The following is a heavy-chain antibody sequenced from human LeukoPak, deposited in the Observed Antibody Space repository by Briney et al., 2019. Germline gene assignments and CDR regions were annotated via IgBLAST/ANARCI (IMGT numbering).Heavy chain of an antibody. J-gene: IGHJ5*01. V-gene: IGHV3-30*18. Sequence: GGSLRLLCAAWGFTFRKYGVQWVRQARGKGREWVALISFDGIKKFFAASVKARFTLSRDNSKNTLSLQMPSLRGEDTAVYYCAKDWNNWFDSWGQGTLVTVSS. CDR1: GFTFRKYG. CDR2: ISFDGIKK. D-gene: IGHD1-1*01. CDR3: AKDWNNWFDS.